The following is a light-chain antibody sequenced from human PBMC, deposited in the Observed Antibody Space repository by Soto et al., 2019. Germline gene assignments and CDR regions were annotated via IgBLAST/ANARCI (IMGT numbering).Light chain of an antibody. V-gene: IGKV1-27*01. Sequence: DIQMTQSPSSLSASVGDRVTITCRASQDPSLFLAWYQQQPGKVPKLLIYGASTLHSGVPSRFSGSGYGTHFTLSISSLQAEDAATYYCQKYNGAPVTFGQGTKVEIK. J-gene: IGKJ1*01. CDR3: QKYNGAPVT. CDR1: QDPSLF. CDR2: GAS.